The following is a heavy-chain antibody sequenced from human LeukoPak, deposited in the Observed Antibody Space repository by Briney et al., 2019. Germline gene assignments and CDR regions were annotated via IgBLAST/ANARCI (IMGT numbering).Heavy chain of an antibody. Sequence: PGGSLRLSCAASGFTVSSNYMSWVRQAPGKGLEWVSVIYSGGSTYYADSVKGRFTISRDNSKNTLYLQMNSLRAEDTTVYYCARDRGGGSYLYFDYWGQGTLVTVSS. CDR1: GFTVSSNY. J-gene: IGHJ4*02. V-gene: IGHV3-66*01. CDR2: IYSGGST. CDR3: ARDRGGGSYLYFDY. D-gene: IGHD3-10*01.